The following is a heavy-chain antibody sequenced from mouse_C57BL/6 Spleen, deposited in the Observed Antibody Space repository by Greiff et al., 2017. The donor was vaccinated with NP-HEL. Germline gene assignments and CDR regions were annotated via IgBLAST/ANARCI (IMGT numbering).Heavy chain of an antibody. D-gene: IGHD1-1*01. Sequence: VQLQQSGPELVKPGASVKISCKASGYAFSSSWMNWVKQRPGKGLEWIGRIYPGDGDTNYNGKFKGKATLTADKSSSTAYMQLSSLTSEDSAVYFCARERGSTYFDDWGQGTTLTVSS. CDR1: GYAFSSSW. V-gene: IGHV1-82*01. CDR2: IYPGDGDT. J-gene: IGHJ2*01. CDR3: ARERGSTYFDD.